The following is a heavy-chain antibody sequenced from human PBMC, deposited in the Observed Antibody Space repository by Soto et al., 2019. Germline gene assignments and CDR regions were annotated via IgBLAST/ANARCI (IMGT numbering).Heavy chain of an antibody. D-gene: IGHD5-12*01. CDR2: TYYRSKWYN. CDR1: GDSVSSNSAA. V-gene: IGHV6-1*01. J-gene: IGHJ6*02. CDR3: ARDSPMYSGYDYSQRGILYYYYGMDV. Sequence: SQTLSLTCAISGDSVSSNSAAWNWIRQSPSRGLEWLGRTYYRSKWYNDYAVSVKSRITINPDTSKNQFSLQLNSVTPEDTAVYYCARDSPMYSGYDYSQRGILYYYYGMDVWGQGTMVTVSS.